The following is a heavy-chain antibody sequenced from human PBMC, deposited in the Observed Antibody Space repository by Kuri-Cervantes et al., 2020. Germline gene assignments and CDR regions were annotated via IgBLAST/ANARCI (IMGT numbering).Heavy chain of an antibody. Sequence: GESLKISCEASGFTFSRYGMHWVRQAPGKGLEWVSSISSTSAYIYYADSVKGRFTISRDNAKNSMYLQMNSLRAEDTAIYYCVREGGGKYSYDYWGQGTLVTVSS. CDR2: ISSTSAYI. D-gene: IGHD5-18*01. CDR3: VREGGGKYSYDY. J-gene: IGHJ4*02. V-gene: IGHV3-21*03. CDR1: GFTFSRYG.